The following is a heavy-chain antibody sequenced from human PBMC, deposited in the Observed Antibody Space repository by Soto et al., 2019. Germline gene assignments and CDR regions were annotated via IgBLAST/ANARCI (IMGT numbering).Heavy chain of an antibody. CDR3: VMVDNAVTPTPQDA. Sequence: QVQLVQSGDEVKKPGASVKVSCKASGYIFVNYGIAWVRQAPGQGLEWMGWISTYTGNTHSASKVQGRLTMTTDTSTCTAYMDVGSLTSDDTAVYYCVMVDNAVTPTPQDAWGQGTTVTVSS. J-gene: IGHJ6*02. CDR2: ISTYTGNT. CDR1: GYIFVNYG. D-gene: IGHD5-12*01. V-gene: IGHV1-18*01.